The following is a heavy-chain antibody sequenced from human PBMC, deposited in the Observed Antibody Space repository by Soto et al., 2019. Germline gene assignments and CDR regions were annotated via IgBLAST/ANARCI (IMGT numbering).Heavy chain of an antibody. CDR2: IYPGDSDT. CDR1: GYSFTSYW. D-gene: IGHD3-22*01. V-gene: IGHV5-51*01. CDR3: ARHYNYDSSGYIDFDY. J-gene: IGHJ4*02. Sequence: GETLKISCKGSGYSFTSYWIGWVRQVPGKGLEWMGIIYPGDSDTRYSPSFQGQVTISADKSISTAYLQWSSLKASDTVMYYCARHYNYDSSGYIDFDYWGQGTLVTV.